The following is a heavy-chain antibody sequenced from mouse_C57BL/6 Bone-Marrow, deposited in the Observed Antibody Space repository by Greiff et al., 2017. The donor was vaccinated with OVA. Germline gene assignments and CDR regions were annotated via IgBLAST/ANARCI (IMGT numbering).Heavy chain of an antibody. CDR1: GYSFTDYN. Sequence: VQLQQSGPELVKPGASVKISCKASGYSFTDYNMNWVKQSNGQSLEWIGVINPNYGTTSYNQKFKGKATLTVDQSSSTAYMQLNSLTSDDSAVYYCAFYYGSSYRYFDVWGTGTTVTVSS. CDR3: AFYYGSSYRYFDV. CDR2: INPNYGTT. J-gene: IGHJ1*03. V-gene: IGHV1-39*01. D-gene: IGHD1-1*01.